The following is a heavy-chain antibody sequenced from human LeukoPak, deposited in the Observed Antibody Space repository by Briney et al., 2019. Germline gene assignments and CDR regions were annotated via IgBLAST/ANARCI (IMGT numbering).Heavy chain of an antibody. J-gene: IGHJ6*02. CDR3: AKDSSSPPEYYYYYGMDV. D-gene: IGHD6-13*01. CDR1: GFTVSSNY. V-gene: IGHV3-23*01. CDR2: ISGSGGST. Sequence: GGSLRLSCAASGFTVSSNYMSWVRQAPGKGLECVSAISGSGGSTYYADSVKGRFTISRDNSKNTLYLQMNSLRAEDTAVYYCAKDSSSPPEYYYYYGMDVWGQGTTVTVSS.